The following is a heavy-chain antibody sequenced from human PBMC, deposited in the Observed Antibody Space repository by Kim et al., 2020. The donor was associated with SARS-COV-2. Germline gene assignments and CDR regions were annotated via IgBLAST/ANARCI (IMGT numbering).Heavy chain of an antibody. D-gene: IGHD3-10*01. CDR3: ARDRRRGEYYFDY. V-gene: IGHV4-59*01. Sequence: YTPSLKSRVTISIDTTKNQFALKLSSVTAADTAVYYGARDRRRGEYYFDYWGQGTLVTVSS. J-gene: IGHJ4*02.